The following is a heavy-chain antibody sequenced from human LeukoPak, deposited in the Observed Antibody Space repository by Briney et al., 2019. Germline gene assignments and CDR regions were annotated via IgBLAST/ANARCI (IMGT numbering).Heavy chain of an antibody. J-gene: IGHJ5*02. CDR3: ARGGITIFGVVQYNWFDP. D-gene: IGHD3-3*01. CDR2: IYHSGST. CDR1: GYSISSAYN. V-gene: IGHV4-38-2*02. Sequence: SETLSLTCTVSGYSISSAYNWGWIRQPPGKGLEWIGSIYHSGSTYYNPSLKSRVTISVDTSKNQFSLKLSSVTAADTAVYYCARGGITIFGVVQYNWFDPWGQGTLVTVSS.